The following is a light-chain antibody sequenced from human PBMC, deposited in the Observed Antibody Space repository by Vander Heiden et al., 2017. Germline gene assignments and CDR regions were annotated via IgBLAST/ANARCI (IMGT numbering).Light chain of an antibody. J-gene: IGKJ5*01. V-gene: IGKV3-20*01. CDR1: QSGSSSY. Sequence: VWTPSPGTLPLSPGERATLSCRASQSGSSSYLAWYQQKPGQAPRRLIYGASSRATGIPDRFSGSGSGTDFTLTISRLEPEEWAVYYCQQYGSSPQDLECTFGQGTRLXIK. CDR2: GAS. CDR3: QQYGSSPQDLECT.